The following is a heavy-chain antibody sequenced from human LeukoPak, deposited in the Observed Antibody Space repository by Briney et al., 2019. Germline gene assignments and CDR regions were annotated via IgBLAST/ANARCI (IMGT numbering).Heavy chain of an antibody. Sequence: SVKVSCKAPGGTFSSYAISWVRQAPGQGLEWMGGIIPIFGTANYAQKFQGRVTITADESTSTAYMELSSLRSEDTAVYYCAKVDTAMGIYYFDYWGQGTLVTVSS. V-gene: IGHV1-69*13. CDR2: IIPIFGTA. CDR1: GGTFSSYA. CDR3: AKVDTAMGIYYFDY. D-gene: IGHD5-18*01. J-gene: IGHJ4*02.